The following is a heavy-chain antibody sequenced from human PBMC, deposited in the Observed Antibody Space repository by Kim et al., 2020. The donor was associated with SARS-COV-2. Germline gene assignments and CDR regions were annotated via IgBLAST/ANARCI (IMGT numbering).Heavy chain of an antibody. Sequence: ASVKVSCKASGYTFTSYVMNWVRQAAGQGLEWMGWINTNTGNPTYAQGFTGRFVFSLDTSVSTAYLQISSLKAEDTAVYYCARDRRLTIFGGGRSWFDPWGQETLVTVSS. CDR1: GYTFTSYV. J-gene: IGHJ5*02. CDR2: INTNTGNP. V-gene: IGHV7-4-1*02. CDR3: ARDRRLTIFGGGRSWFDP. D-gene: IGHD3-3*01.